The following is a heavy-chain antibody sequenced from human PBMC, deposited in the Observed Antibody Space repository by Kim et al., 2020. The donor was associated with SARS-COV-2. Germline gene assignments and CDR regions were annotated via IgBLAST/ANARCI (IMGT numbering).Heavy chain of an antibody. J-gene: IGHJ4*02. D-gene: IGHD6-13*01. Sequence: SEADSVKGRFTIARDNAENSLYLQMNSLRAEDTAVYYCAGPGISAAGTDYWGQGTLVSVSS. V-gene: IGHV3-21*06. CDR3: AGPGISAAGTDY.